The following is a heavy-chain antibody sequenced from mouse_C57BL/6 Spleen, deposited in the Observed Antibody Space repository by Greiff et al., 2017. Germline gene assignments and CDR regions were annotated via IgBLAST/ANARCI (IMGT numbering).Heavy chain of an antibody. V-gene: IGHV1-64*01. J-gene: IGHJ3*01. CDR2: IHPNSGST. CDR3: ARGRDWFAY. Sequence: QVQLQQPGAELVKPGASVKLSCKASGYTFTSYWMHWVKQRPGQGLEWIGLIHPNSGSTNYNEKFKSKATLTVDKSSSTAYMHRSSLTSEDSAVYYCARGRDWFAYWGQGTLVTVSA. CDR1: GYTFTSYW.